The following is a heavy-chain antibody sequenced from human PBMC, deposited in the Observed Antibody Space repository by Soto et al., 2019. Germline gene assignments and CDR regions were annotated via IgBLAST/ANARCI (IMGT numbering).Heavy chain of an antibody. CDR2: INSDGSRT. D-gene: IGHD6-13*01. V-gene: IGHV3-74*01. CDR1: GFTFSSYW. CDR3: ARGAAGRWFFDL. Sequence: EVQLVESGGGLVQPGWSLRLSCAASGFTFSSYWMHWVRQAPGKGLVLVSRINSDGSRTNYADSVKGQFTISRDNAKNTLYLQMNSLRAEESAVYFCARGAAGRWFFDLWGRGTLVTVSS. J-gene: IGHJ2*01.